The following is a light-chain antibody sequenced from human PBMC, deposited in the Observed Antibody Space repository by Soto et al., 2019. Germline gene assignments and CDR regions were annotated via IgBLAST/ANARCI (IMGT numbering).Light chain of an antibody. CDR3: QQYSSTLSIS. V-gene: IGKV4-1*01. CDR1: QSVLYSSNNKNY. Sequence: DIGMTKSPVSLAVSTGERATINCKSSQSVLYSSNNKNYLAWYQQKPGQPPKLLIYWASTRESGVPDRFSGSGSGTDFTLTISSLHAEDVAVHYSQQYSSTLSISFGQGTRLEIK. J-gene: IGKJ5*01. CDR2: WAS.